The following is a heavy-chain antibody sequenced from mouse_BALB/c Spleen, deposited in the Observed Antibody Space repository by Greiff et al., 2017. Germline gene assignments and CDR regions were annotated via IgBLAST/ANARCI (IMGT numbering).Heavy chain of an antibody. CDR3: ACYGNYGWFAY. D-gene: IGHD2-1*01. CDR2: INPSTGYT. V-gene: IGHV1-7*01. J-gene: IGHJ3*01. Sequence: QVQLQQSGAELAKPGASVKMSCKASGYTFTSYWMHWVKQRPGQGLEWIGYINPSTGYTEYNQKFKDKATLTADKSFSTAYMQLSSLTSEDSAVYYCACYGNYGWFAYWGQGTLVTVSA. CDR1: GYTFTSYW.